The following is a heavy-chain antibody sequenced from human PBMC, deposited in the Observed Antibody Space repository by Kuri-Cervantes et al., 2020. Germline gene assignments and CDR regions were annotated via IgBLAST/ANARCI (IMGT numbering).Heavy chain of an antibody. CDR1: GFTFSSYA. V-gene: IGHV3-30-3*01. Sequence: GGSLRLSCAASGFTFSSYAMHWVRQAPGKGLEWVAVIAYDGSNKYYADSVKGRFTISRDNSKNTLYLQMDSLRDEDTAVYYGARGSSWYYYYFDYWGQGTLVTVSS. CDR3: ARGSSWYYYYFDY. J-gene: IGHJ4*02. CDR2: IAYDGSNK. D-gene: IGHD6-13*01.